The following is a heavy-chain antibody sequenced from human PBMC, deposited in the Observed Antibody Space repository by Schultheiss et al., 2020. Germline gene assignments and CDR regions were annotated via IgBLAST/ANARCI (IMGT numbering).Heavy chain of an antibody. D-gene: IGHD3-10*01. V-gene: IGHV2-5*02. CDR2: IYWDDDK. J-gene: IGHJ4*02. CDR1: GFSLSTSGVG. CDR3: VQGRTGIGARH. Sequence: SGPTLVKPTQTLTMTCTFSGFSLSTSGVGVGWIRQPPGKALEWLALIYWDDDKRYSPSLKSRLTITKDTSKNQVVLTMTNMDPVDTATYYCVQGRTGIGARHWGQGTLVTVSS.